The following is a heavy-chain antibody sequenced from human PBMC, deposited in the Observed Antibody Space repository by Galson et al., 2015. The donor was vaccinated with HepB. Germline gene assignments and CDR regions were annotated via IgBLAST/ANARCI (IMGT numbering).Heavy chain of an antibody. CDR1: GFAFHSYA. CDR2: ISMTGGNT. J-gene: IGHJ4*02. CDR3: ARSGASQWLIDY. Sequence: SLRLSCAASGFAFHSYAMNWVRQAPGTGLEWVSGISMTGGNTYYAGSARGRFTISRDNSENTLYLQIYSLRAEDTAIYYCARSGASQWLIDYWGQGTLVTVSS. D-gene: IGHD6-19*01. V-gene: IGHV3-23*01.